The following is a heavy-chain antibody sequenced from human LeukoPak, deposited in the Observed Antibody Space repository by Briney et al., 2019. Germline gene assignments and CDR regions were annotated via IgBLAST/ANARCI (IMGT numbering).Heavy chain of an antibody. CDR2: IFSSDIT. V-gene: IGHV4-4*09. J-gene: IGHJ5*02. CDR3: ARSDGIVGEEAWFDP. CDR1: GGSISTFH. Sequence: SETLSLTCSVSGGSISTFHWHWIRQPPGKGLEWVGYIFSSDITNYNPSLRSRVTISVDTSKNQFSLKLRAVTAADTAVYFCARSDGIVGEEAWFDPWGQGTLVTVSS. D-gene: IGHD1-26*01.